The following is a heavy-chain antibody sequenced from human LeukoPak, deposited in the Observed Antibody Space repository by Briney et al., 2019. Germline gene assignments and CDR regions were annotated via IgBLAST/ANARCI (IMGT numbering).Heavy chain of an antibody. D-gene: IGHD1-1*01. J-gene: IGHJ4*02. Sequence: PSETLSLTCPVSGDSISSARNYWGWIRQSPGKGLEWLASIYSSGSTHSNPSLKSRVSISIDTSKNQFSLKLYSVTASDAAIYYCARHLSGTTMAHYFDFWGQGTLVTVSS. CDR1: GDSISSARNY. CDR2: IYSSGST. CDR3: ARHLSGTTMAHYFDF. V-gene: IGHV4-39*01.